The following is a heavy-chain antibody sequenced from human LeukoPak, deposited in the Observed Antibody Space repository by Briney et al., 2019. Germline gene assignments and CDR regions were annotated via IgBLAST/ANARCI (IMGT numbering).Heavy chain of an antibody. J-gene: IGHJ3*02. CDR2: FDPEDGET. D-gene: IGHD3-22*01. CDR1: GYTLTELS. CDR3: ATVLLYDSSGYPATDAFDI. V-gene: IGHV1-24*01. Sequence: GASVKVSCKVSGYTLTELSMHWVRQAPGKGLEWMGGFDPEDGETIYAQKFQGRVTMTEDTSTDTAYMELSSLRSEDTAVYYCATVLLYDSSGYPATDAFDIWGQGTMVTVSS.